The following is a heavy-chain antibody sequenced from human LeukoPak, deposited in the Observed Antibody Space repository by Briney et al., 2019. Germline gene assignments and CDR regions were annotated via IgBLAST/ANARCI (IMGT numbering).Heavy chain of an antibody. CDR3: AKDNYGGVYAS. Sequence: GVSLRLSCAASGFIFRNFGMSWIRQAPGKGLEWVSHISDVVAHTWYADSVKGRFIISRDNSNNRVFLQMNSLRPEDTALYYCAKDNYGGVYASWGQGTLVTVSS. D-gene: IGHD3-16*01. CDR1: GFIFRNFG. V-gene: IGHV3-23*01. J-gene: IGHJ5*02. CDR2: ISDVVAHT.